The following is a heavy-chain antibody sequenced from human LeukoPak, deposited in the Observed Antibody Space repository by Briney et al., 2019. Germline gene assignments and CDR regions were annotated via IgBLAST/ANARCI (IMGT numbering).Heavy chain of an antibody. D-gene: IGHD4/OR15-4a*01. Sequence: PSETLSLTCTVSGGSISSGSYHWSWIRQPAGKGLEWIGRIYKSGSTNYNPSLKSRVTISVDTSKDQFSLKLSSVTAADTAVYYCARDYGGQTLSYSYYYMDVGGKGTTVTVSS. CDR3: ARDYGGQTLSYSYYYMDV. CDR2: IYKSGST. J-gene: IGHJ6*03. CDR1: GGSISSGSYH. V-gene: IGHV4-61*02.